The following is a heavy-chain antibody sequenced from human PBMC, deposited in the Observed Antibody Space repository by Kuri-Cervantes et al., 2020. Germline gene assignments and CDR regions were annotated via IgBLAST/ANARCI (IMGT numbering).Heavy chain of an antibody. D-gene: IGHD2-2*02. Sequence: GESLKISCAASGFTFSSYAMHWVRQAPGKGLEWVAVISYDGSNKYYADSVKGRFTISRGNSKNTLYLQMNSLRAEDTAVYYCARDTVPAAISYYMDVWGKGTTVTVSS. CDR1: GFTFSSYA. V-gene: IGHV3-30*01. CDR2: ISYDGSNK. CDR3: ARDTVPAAISYYMDV. J-gene: IGHJ6*03.